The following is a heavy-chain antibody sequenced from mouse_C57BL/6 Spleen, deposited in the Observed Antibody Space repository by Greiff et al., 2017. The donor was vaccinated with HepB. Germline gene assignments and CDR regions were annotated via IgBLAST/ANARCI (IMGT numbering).Heavy chain of an antibody. CDR3: ARENLTGTFAY. Sequence: EESGPGLVKPSQSLSLTCSVTGYSITSGYYWNWIRQFPGNKLEWMGYISYDGSNNYNPSLKNRISITRDTSKNQFFLKLNSVPTEDTATYYCARENLTGTFAYWGQGTLVTVSA. D-gene: IGHD4-1*01. CDR1: GYSITSGYY. J-gene: IGHJ3*01. CDR2: ISYDGSN. V-gene: IGHV3-6*01.